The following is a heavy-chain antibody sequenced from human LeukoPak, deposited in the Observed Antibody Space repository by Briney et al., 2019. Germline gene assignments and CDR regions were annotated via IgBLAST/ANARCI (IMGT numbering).Heavy chain of an antibody. V-gene: IGHV3-21*01. CDR2: VRGSSSYI. CDR1: GFSFSSYT. Sequence: VGSLRLSCAPSGFSFSSYTMNWVRQTPEKRLEWVSSVRGSSSYIYYADSVKGRFTISRDNAKNSLYLQMNSLRAEDTAVYYCARLNVYCSTTICYSQIDYWGQGTLVTVSS. J-gene: IGHJ4*02. CDR3: ARLNVYCSTTICYSQIDY. D-gene: IGHD2-2*01.